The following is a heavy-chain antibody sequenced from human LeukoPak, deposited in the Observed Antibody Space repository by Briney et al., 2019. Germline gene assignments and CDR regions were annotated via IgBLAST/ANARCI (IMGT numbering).Heavy chain of an antibody. J-gene: IGHJ6*03. CDR2: MNPDSVKTGSAQRFQ. CDR3: ARGLRRLRGGILFYYYMDV. Sequence: ASVKVSCKASGYSFTSYFINWVRHAPGQGLEWVGWMNPDSVKTGSAQRFQGYAQKFQGRVTMTRDTSMSTAYMELSSLRSEDTSVYYCARGLRRLRGGILFYYYMDVWGKGTTVTVSS. CDR1: GYSFTSYF. V-gene: IGHV1-8*01. D-gene: IGHD3-10*01.